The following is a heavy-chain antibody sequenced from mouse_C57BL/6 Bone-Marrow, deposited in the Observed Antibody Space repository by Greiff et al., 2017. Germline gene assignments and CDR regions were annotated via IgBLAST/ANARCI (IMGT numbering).Heavy chain of an antibody. CDR1: GYAFTNYL. Sequence: QLQQSGAELVRPGTSVKVSCKASGYAFTNYLIEWVKQRPGQGLEWIGVINPGSGGTNYNEKFKGKATLTADKSSSTAYMQLSSLTSEDSAVYFCARLIYYDYDYFDYWGQGTTLTVSS. J-gene: IGHJ2*01. V-gene: IGHV1-54*01. CDR3: ARLIYYDYDYFDY. D-gene: IGHD2-4*01. CDR2: INPGSGGT.